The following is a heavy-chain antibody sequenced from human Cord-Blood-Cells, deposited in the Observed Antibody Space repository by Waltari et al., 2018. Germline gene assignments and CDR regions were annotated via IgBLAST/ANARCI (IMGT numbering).Heavy chain of an antibody. V-gene: IGHV1-8*01. CDR2: MNPNSGNP. D-gene: IGHD3-9*01. Sequence: QVQLVQSGAEVKKPGASVKVSCKASGYTFTSYDINWVRQATGQGLEWMGWMNPNSGNPGYAQKFQGRVTMTRNTSISTAYMELSSLRSEDTAVYYCARGSYDILTGYYNWFDPWGQGTLVTVSS. CDR3: ARGSYDILTGYYNWFDP. CDR1: GYTFTSYD. J-gene: IGHJ5*02.